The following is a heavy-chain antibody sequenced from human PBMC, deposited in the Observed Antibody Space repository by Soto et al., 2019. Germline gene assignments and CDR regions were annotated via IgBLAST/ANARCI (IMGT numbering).Heavy chain of an antibody. CDR1: GYTFTRYY. CDR2: INPNEGSA. Sequence: QVQLVQSGAELKKPGASVKVSCQASGYTFTRYYIDWVRQAPGQGLEWMGSINPNEGSATYAQKFQGRLTMTTDTSTSTVYMELSSLRSDDTAVYYCARGYGGVVVYYDHWGQGTQVTVSS. V-gene: IGHV1-46*01. D-gene: IGHD3-16*02. J-gene: IGHJ4*02. CDR3: ARGYGGVVVYYDH.